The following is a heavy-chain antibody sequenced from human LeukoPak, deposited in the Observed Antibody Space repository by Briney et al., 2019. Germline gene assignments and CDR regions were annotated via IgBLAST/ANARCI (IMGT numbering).Heavy chain of an antibody. CDR2: ISGSGSDT. V-gene: IGHV3-11*06. CDR1: GFIFSDYY. J-gene: IGHJ4*02. CDR3: ARVGSIAAAGTPDY. Sequence: GGSLRLSCAASGFIFSDYYMTWIRDAPGKGRECLSYISGSGSDTNYADSVKGRFTTSRDNAKNSLYLQMNSLRAEDTAVYYCARVGSIAAAGTPDYWGQGTLVTVSS. D-gene: IGHD6-13*01.